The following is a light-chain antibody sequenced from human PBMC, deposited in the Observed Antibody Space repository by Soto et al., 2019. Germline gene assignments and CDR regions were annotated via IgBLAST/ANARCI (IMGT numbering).Light chain of an antibody. CDR1: QTVSSNY. J-gene: IGKJ5*01. V-gene: IGKV3-20*01. Sequence: EIILTQSPDTLSLSPGESASLSGRASQTVSSNYLAWCQQRPGQAPRLLIYGASTRAAGIPDRFSGSGSGTDFTLTITRLEPEDSAVYFCQQYTGPPTTFGQGTRLEIK. CDR2: GAS. CDR3: QQYTGPPTT.